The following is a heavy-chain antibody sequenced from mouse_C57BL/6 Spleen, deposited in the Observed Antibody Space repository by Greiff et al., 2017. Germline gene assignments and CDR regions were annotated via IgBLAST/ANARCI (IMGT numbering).Heavy chain of an antibody. J-gene: IGHJ2*01. CDR2: INPGSGGT. V-gene: IGHV1-54*01. CDR1: GYAFTNYL. Sequence: QVQLKQSGAELVRPGTSVKVSCKASGYAFTNYLIEWVKQRPGQGLEWIGVINPGSGGTNYNEKFKGKATLTADKSSSTAYMQLSSLTSEDSAVYFCARSPLYYGSSLYYFDYWGQGTTLTVSS. CDR3: ARSPLYYGSSLYYFDY. D-gene: IGHD1-1*01.